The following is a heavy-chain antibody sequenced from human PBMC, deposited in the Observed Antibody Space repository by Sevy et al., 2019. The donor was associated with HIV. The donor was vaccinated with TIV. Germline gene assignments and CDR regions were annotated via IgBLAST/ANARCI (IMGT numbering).Heavy chain of an antibody. CDR3: AREGAGTPYYFDY. Sequence: GGSLRLSCAASGLTFSSYAMHWVRQAPGKGLEWVALISYDGSNKYYADSVKGRFTISRDNSKNTLYLQMNSLRAEDTAVYYCAREGAGTPYYFDYWGQGTLVTVSS. J-gene: IGHJ4*02. CDR1: GLTFSSYA. V-gene: IGHV3-30-3*01. CDR2: ISYDGSNK. D-gene: IGHD1-26*01.